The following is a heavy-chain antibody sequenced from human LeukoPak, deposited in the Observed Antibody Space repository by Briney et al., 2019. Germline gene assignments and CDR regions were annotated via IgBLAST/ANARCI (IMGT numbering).Heavy chain of an antibody. D-gene: IGHD3-3*01. J-gene: IGHJ4*02. V-gene: IGHV1-18*01. CDR3: ARDAASYYDFWSGYRYYFDY. Sequence: ASVKVSCKASGYTFTSYGISWVRQAPGQGLEWMGWISAYNGNTNYAQKLQGRVTMTTDTSTSTAYMELRSLRSDDTAVYYCARDAASYYDFWSGYRYYFDYWGQGTLVTVSS. CDR1: GYTFTSYG. CDR2: ISAYNGNT.